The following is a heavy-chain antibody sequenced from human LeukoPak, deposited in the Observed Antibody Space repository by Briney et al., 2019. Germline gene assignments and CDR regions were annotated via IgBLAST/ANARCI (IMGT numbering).Heavy chain of an antibody. CDR2: IFYTGGT. V-gene: IGHV4-31*03. Sequence: SETLSLTCTVSGDSISSGGHYWNWLRQRPGKGLEWIGYIFYTGGTYYNPSLKSRVTISVDTSKNQFSLKLSSVTAADTAVYYCARSPGIWNEYGRLEYWGQGALVTVSS. J-gene: IGHJ4*02. CDR1: GDSISSGGHY. CDR3: ARSPGIWNEYGRLEY. D-gene: IGHD1-1*01.